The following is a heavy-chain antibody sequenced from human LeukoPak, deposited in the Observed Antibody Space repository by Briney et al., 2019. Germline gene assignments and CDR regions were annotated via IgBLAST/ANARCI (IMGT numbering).Heavy chain of an antibody. V-gene: IGHV1-8*03. CDR2: MNPNSGNT. CDR3: ARDGHGYSGYDLPPLLLYMDV. D-gene: IGHD5-12*01. CDR1: GYTFTSYD. Sequence: ASVKVSCKASGYTFTSYDINWVRQTTGQGLEWMGWMNPNSGNTGYAQKFQGRVTITRNTSISTAYMELSSLRSEDTAVYYCARDGHGYSGYDLPPLLLYMDVWGKGTTVTVSS. J-gene: IGHJ6*03.